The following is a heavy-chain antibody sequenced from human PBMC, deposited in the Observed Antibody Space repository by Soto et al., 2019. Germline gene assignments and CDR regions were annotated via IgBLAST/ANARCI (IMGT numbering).Heavy chain of an antibody. CDR2: IIPIFGTA. Sequence: QVQLVQSGAEVKKPGSSVKVSCKASGGTFSSYAISWVRQAPGQGLEWMGGIIPIFGTADYAQKFQGRVTITADEXTXXGNMELSSMRSEDTAVYYCASHYDSSGYYYRGLDYWGQGTLVTVSS. J-gene: IGHJ4*02. CDR3: ASHYDSSGYYYRGLDY. D-gene: IGHD3-22*01. CDR1: GGTFSSYA. V-gene: IGHV1-69*12.